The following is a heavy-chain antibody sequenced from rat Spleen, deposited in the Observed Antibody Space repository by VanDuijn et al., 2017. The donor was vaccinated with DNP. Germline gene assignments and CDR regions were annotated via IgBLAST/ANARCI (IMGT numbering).Heavy chain of an antibody. J-gene: IGHJ2*01. V-gene: IGHV1-43*01. CDR2: INAGSGGT. Sequence: QVQLQQSGAELTKPGSSVKISCKASGYTFTRFYIGWIKQTTAQGLEYIGYINAGSGGTNYNEKFKGKATLTVDRSSSTAFMHLSSLTPGDSAVYYCARWNDGLDYWGQGIMVTVSS. CDR3: ARWNDGLDY. CDR1: GYTFTRFY. D-gene: IGHD1-12*02.